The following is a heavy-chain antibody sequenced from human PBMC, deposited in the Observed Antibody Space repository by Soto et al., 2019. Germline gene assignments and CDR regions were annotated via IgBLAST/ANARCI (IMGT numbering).Heavy chain of an antibody. CDR2: IYYSGST. J-gene: IGHJ5*02. CDR1: GGSVSSGSYY. V-gene: IGHV4-61*01. CDR3: ARGGAWFDP. Sequence: SETLSLTCTVSGGSVSSGSYYWSWIRQPPGKGLEWIGYIYYSGSTNYNPSLKSRVTISVDTSKNQFSLKLSSVTAADTAVYYCARGGAWFDPWGLGTLVTVSS. D-gene: IGHD3-10*01.